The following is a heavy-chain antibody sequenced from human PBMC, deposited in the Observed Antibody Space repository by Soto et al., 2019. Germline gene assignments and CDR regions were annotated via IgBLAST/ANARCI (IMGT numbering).Heavy chain of an antibody. CDR2: ISVDGRDT. J-gene: IGHJ4*01. D-gene: IGHD1-26*01. Sequence: GGSLRLSCAASGFSLSDYWMHWVRQVPGKGLLWVSRISVDGRDTTYADSVKGRFTISRDNAKNTLYLQMDSLRAEDTAVYYCVRAPEQREIYFWGHGSLVTVSS. CDR3: VRAPEQREIYF. CDR1: GFSLSDYW. V-gene: IGHV3-74*03.